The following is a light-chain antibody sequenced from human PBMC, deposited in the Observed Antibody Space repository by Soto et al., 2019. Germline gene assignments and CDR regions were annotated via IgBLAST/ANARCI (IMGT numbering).Light chain of an antibody. V-gene: IGKV3-15*01. J-gene: IGKJ1*01. CDR3: QQYNNWPWT. Sequence: EIVMTQSPATLSVSPGGIATLSCSASQSISGTLAWYQQKPGQAPRLLIYGASTRATSFPARFSGSGSGTDFTLTISSLQSEDFAVYYCQQYNNWPWTFGQGTKVDIK. CDR1: QSISGT. CDR2: GAS.